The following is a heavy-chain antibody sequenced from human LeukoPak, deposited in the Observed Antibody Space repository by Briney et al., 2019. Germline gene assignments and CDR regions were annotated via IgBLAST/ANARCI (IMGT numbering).Heavy chain of an antibody. CDR2: IYSSGHT. CDR1: DGPISDYH. CDR3: ARGGQWAETNWFDP. J-gene: IGHJ5*02. V-gene: IGHV4-59*01. D-gene: IGHD1-26*01. Sequence: PSETLSLTCTVSDGPISDYHWVWIRQPPGKGLEWIGDIYSSGHTDYTPSLRGRVSMTIDASRNHFSLKVDSVTTADTAVYYCARGGQWAETNWFDPWGRGILVSVS.